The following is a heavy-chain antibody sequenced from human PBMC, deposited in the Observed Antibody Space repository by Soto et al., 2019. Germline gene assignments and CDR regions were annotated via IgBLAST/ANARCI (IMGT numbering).Heavy chain of an antibody. Sequence: SETLSLTCTVSGGSISSSSYYWGWIRQPPGKGLEWIGSIYYSGSTYYNPSLKSRVTISVDTSKNQFSLKLSSVTAADTAVYYCARIGCSSTSCYSYYYYYMDVWGKGTTVTVSS. D-gene: IGHD2-2*01. CDR3: ARIGCSSTSCYSYYYYYMDV. V-gene: IGHV4-39*01. CDR1: GGSISSSSYY. CDR2: IYYSGST. J-gene: IGHJ6*03.